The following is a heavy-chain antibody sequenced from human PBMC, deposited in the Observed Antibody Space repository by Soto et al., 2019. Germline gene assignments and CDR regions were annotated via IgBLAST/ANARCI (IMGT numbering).Heavy chain of an antibody. J-gene: IGHJ4*02. Sequence: ASVKVSCEASGYTFTIYGVSWVRQAPGQGLEWMGWISAYNGNTNYAQKLQGRVTMTTDTSTSTAYMELRSLRSDDTAVYYCARDRRYYYDSSGYYAYYFDYWGQGTLVTVSS. CDR2: ISAYNGNT. CDR1: GYTFTIYG. CDR3: ARDRRYYYDSSGYYAYYFDY. D-gene: IGHD3-22*01. V-gene: IGHV1-18*01.